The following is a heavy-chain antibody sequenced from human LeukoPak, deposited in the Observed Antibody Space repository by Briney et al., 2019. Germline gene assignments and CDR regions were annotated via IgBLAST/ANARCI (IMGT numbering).Heavy chain of an antibody. CDR2: ISWNSGSI. V-gene: IGHV3-9*01. CDR3: AKAHGYSYGYFDY. D-gene: IGHD5-18*01. J-gene: IGHJ4*02. Sequence: PGGSLRLSCAASGFTFDDYAMHWVRQAPGKGLEWVSGISWNSGSIGYADSVKGRFTISRDNAKNSLYLQMNSLRAEDTALYYCAKAHGYSYGYFDYWGQGTLVTVSS. CDR1: GFTFDDYA.